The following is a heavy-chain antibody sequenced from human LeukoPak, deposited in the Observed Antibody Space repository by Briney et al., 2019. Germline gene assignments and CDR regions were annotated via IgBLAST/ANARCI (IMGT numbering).Heavy chain of an antibody. Sequence: SETLSLTCTVSGGSISSSSYYWGWIRQPPGKGLEWIGSIYYSGSTYYNPSLKSRVTISVDTSKNQFSLKLSSVTAADTAVYYCARLIKSSTGPYFDYWGQGTLVTVSS. J-gene: IGHJ4*02. CDR2: IYYSGST. CDR3: ARLIKSSTGPYFDY. D-gene: IGHD2-2*01. V-gene: IGHV4-39*07. CDR1: GGSISSSSYY.